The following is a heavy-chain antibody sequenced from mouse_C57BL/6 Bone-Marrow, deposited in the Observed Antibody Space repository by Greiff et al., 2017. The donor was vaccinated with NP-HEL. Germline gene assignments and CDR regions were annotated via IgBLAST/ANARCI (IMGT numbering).Heavy chain of an antibody. CDR1: GYTFTSYG. CDR2: IYPRSGNT. Sequence: QVQLQPSGAELARPGASVKLSCKASGYTFTSYGISWVKQRTGQGLEWIGEIYPRSGNTYYNEKFKGKATLTADKSSSTAYMELRSLTSEDSAVYFCARPDYFDYWGQGTTLTVSS. CDR3: ARPDYFDY. J-gene: IGHJ2*01. V-gene: IGHV1-81*01.